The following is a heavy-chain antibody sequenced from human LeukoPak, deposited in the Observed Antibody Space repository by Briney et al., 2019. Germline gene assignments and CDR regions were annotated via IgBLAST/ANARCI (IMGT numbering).Heavy chain of an antibody. D-gene: IGHD6-6*01. CDR3: ARDSSSYYFDY. J-gene: IGHJ4*02. Sequence: PGGSLRLACAASGFTVTSNHMNWVRQAPGKGLEWVSIIYTGGTTHYPDSLKDRFTISREDSINTLYLQINRLRAEDTAVYYCARDSSSYYFDYWGQGTLVTVSS. CDR2: IYTGGTT. CDR1: GFTVTSNH. V-gene: IGHV3-66*01.